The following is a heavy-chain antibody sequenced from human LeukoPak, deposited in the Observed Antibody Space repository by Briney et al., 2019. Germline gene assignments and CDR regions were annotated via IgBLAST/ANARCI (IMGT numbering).Heavy chain of an antibody. CDR1: GFTFCIYS. CDR2: VSGRRHTT. J-gene: IGHJ4*02. Sequence: PGGSLRLSCEASGFTFCIYSMAWVRQAPGKGLEWVSTVSGRRHTTFYADSVQGRFTISRDSSKNMLYLQMNSLRAEDTAVYYCAKDLYYDFWSGNVFDYWGQGTLVTVSS. D-gene: IGHD3-3*01. V-gene: IGHV3-23*01. CDR3: AKDLYYDFWSGNVFDY.